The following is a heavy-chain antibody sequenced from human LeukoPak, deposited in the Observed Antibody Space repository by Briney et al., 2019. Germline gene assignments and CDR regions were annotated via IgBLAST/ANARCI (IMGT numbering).Heavy chain of an antibody. V-gene: IGHV1-2*02. Sequence: GESLKFSCKASGYTFTGYYMHWVRQAPGQGLEWMGWINPNSGGTNYAQKFQGRVTMTRDTSISTAYMELSRLRSDDTAVYYCATIRIAVAGTEDYWGQGTLVTVSS. CDR1: GYTFTGYY. CDR2: INPNSGGT. CDR3: ATIRIAVAGTEDY. D-gene: IGHD6-19*01. J-gene: IGHJ4*02.